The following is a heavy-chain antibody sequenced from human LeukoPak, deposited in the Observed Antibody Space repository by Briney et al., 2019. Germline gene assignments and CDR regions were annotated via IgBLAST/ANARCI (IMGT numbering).Heavy chain of an antibody. CDR1: GGSISSYY. Sequence: SETLSLTCTVSGGSISSYYWSWIRQPPGKGLEWIGYIYYSGSTNYNPSLQSRVSISVDTSKNQFSLKLTSVTTADTAVYYCTRGTAVYGGNSPYYFDYWGQGTLVTVSS. V-gene: IGHV4-59*01. CDR2: IYYSGST. D-gene: IGHD4-23*01. CDR3: TRGTAVYGGNSPYYFDY. J-gene: IGHJ4*02.